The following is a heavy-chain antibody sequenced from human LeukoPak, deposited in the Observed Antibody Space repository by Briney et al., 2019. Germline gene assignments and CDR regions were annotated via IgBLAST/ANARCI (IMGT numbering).Heavy chain of an antibody. J-gene: IGHJ6*02. CDR2: INRDGSER. Sequence: GGSLRLSCAASGFTFSNYWMTWVRQAPGKGLEWVANINRDGSERYYVDSVKGRFTISRDDAKSSLYLQMNSLRAEDTAVYYCARRNAMDVWGQGTTV. CDR3: ARRNAMDV. V-gene: IGHV3-7*03. CDR1: GFTFSNYW.